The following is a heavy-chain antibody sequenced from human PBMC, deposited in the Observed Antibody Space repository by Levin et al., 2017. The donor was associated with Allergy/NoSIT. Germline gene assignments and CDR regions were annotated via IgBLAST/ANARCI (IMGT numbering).Heavy chain of an antibody. CDR3: AKDQGSWIIDYFDY. J-gene: IGHJ4*02. CDR2: ISYDGSNK. CDR1: GFTFSSYG. D-gene: IGHD6-13*01. Sequence: GGSLRLSCAASGFTFSSYGMHWVRQAPGKGLEWVAVISYDGSNKYYADSVKGRFTISRDNSKNTLYLQMNSLRAEDTAVYYCAKDQGSWIIDYFDYWGQGTLVTVSS. V-gene: IGHV3-30*18.